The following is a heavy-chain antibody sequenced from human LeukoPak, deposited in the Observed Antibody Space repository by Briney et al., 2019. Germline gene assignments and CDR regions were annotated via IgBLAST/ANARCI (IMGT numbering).Heavy chain of an antibody. D-gene: IGHD1-14*01. J-gene: IGHJ3*02. CDR1: GGSISSYY. CDR3: ARENREADAFDI. Sequence: PSETLSLTCTVSGGSISSYYWSWIRQPPGKGLEWIGYIYYSGSTNYNPSLKSRVTISVDTSKNQFSLKLSSVTAADTAVYYCARENREADAFDIWGQGTMVTVSS. V-gene: IGHV4-59*12. CDR2: IYYSGST.